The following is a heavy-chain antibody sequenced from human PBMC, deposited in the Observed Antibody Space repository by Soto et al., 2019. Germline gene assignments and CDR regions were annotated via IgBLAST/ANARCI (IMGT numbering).Heavy chain of an antibody. Sequence: AGSLSLSCVASGFPFSRYNMHWVSPAQGKGLEWVAYVTTSGDTMFYADSVEGRFAISRDVAKNSVHLQMNSLGDEDTAVYYCVREEASGSSGLTYHYYYNGMDVWGQGTTVTVSS. CDR2: VTTSGDTM. CDR1: GFPFSRYN. J-gene: IGHJ6*02. D-gene: IGHD3-10*01. V-gene: IGHV3-48*02. CDR3: VREEASGSSGLTYHYYYNGMDV.